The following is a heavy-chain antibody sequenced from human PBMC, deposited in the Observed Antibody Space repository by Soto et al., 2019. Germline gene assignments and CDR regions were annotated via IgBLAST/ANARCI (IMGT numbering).Heavy chain of an antibody. Sequence: QVQLVQSGAEVKKPGSSVKVSCKASGGTFSSYAVSWVRQAPGQGLEWVGEIIPMYGMPNLAHRFQGRVTVTEDESTSTVYMEVSSLRSEDTAIYYCARVKENCSTTSCYKFFDFWGQGTLVTVSS. CDR2: IIPMYGMP. CDR3: ARVKENCSTTSCYKFFDF. J-gene: IGHJ4*02. CDR1: GGTFSSYA. D-gene: IGHD2-2*02. V-gene: IGHV1-69*01.